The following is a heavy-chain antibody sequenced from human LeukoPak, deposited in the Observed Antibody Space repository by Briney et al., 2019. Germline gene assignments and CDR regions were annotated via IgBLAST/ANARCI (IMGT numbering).Heavy chain of an antibody. Sequence: GGSLRLSCAASGSTVSSNYMSWVRQAPGKGLEWVSAIYSGGSTYYADSVKGRFSISRDNSKNTRYLQMNSLRAEDTAVYYCARDLNYYYMDVWGKGTTVTISS. CDR2: IYSGGST. CDR1: GSTVSSNY. J-gene: IGHJ6*03. CDR3: ARDLNYYYMDV. V-gene: IGHV3-53*01.